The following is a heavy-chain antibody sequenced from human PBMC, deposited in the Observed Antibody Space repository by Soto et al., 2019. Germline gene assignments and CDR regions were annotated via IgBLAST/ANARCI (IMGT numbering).Heavy chain of an antibody. D-gene: IGHD3-10*01. CDR2: VYHNGND. J-gene: IGHJ6*02. Sequence: TLSLPCTVSGGSVTTPGYSWSWIRQPPGKAPEWIGYVYHNGNDYPKQSLKSRVTISLYGAKNQFSLKMTSFTSAGTGLYYCAARPYYYYGLDVWGQGTTVTVYS. CDR3: AARPYYYYGLDV. V-gene: IGHV4-30-2*01. CDR1: GGSVTTPGYS.